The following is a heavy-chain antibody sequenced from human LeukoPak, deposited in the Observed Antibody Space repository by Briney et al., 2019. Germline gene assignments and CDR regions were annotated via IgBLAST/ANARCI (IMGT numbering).Heavy chain of an antibody. CDR3: ASRRLKQWELLKFDY. D-gene: IGHD1-26*01. J-gene: IGHJ4*02. CDR1: GVTFSSYA. Sequence: PGGSLRLSCAASGVTFSSYAMSWVRQAPGKGLEWVSAISGSGGSTYYADSVKGRFTISRDNSKNTLYLQMNSLRAEDTAVYYCASRRLKQWELLKFDYWGQGTLVTVSS. V-gene: IGHV3-23*01. CDR2: ISGSGGST.